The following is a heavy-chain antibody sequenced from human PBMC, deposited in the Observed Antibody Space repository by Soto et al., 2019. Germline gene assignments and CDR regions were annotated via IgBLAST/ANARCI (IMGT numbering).Heavy chain of an antibody. CDR2: ITSRRYGGTA. V-gene: IGHV3-49*03. CDR1: GFAFGDYA. Sequence: EVQLVESGGGLVQPGRSLRLSCAASGFAFGDYAMIWFRQSPGRGLECLGVITSRRYGGTAESAASVRGRFTISRDDSQSVADLQMNSLKTYDTGIYYCTRMPPHKYCRGVSCSAFDIWGQGTTVTVSS. D-gene: IGHD2-15*01. CDR3: TRMPPHKYCRGVSCSAFDI. J-gene: IGHJ3*02.